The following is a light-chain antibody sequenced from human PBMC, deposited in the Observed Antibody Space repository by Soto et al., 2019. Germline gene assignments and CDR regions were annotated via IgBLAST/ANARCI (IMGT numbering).Light chain of an antibody. CDR3: QQSYSTPPT. CDR1: QSISSY. CDR2: AAS. Sequence: DIQMTQSPSSLSASVGDRVTITCRASQSISSYLNWYQLKPGKAPNLLIYAASSLQGGVPSRFSGSGSGTDFTLTSSSLQPEDFATYYWQQSYSTPPTFGQGTNLEIK. V-gene: IGKV1-39*01. J-gene: IGKJ2*01.